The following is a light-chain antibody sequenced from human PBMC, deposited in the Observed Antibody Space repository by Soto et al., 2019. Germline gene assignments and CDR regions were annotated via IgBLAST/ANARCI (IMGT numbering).Light chain of an antibody. Sequence: EIVLTQSPATLSLSPGERATLSCRASQSVSSYLAWYQQKPGQAPRLLIYDASNRATGITARFSGSGSGTDFTLTISSLEPEDFAVYYWQQRSNWPITFGQGTRLEIK. CDR3: QQRSNWPIT. J-gene: IGKJ5*01. V-gene: IGKV3-11*01. CDR2: DAS. CDR1: QSVSSY.